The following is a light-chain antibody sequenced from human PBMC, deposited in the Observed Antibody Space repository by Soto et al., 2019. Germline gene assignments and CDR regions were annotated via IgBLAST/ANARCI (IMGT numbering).Light chain of an antibody. CDR2: LNSDGSH. CDR3: QTWGTGIHWV. CDR1: SGHSSYA. J-gene: IGLJ3*02. Sequence: QPVLTQSPSASASLGASVKITCTLSSGHSSYAIAWPQQQPEKGPRYLMKLNSDGSHSKGDGIPDRFSGSSSGAARYLTISSLQSEDEADYYCQTWGTGIHWVFGGGTKLTVL. V-gene: IGLV4-69*01.